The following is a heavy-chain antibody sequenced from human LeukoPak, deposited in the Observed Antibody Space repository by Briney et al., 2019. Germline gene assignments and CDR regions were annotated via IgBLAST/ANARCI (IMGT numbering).Heavy chain of an antibody. J-gene: IGHJ4*02. D-gene: IGHD4-17*01. V-gene: IGHV3-73*01. CDR3: TPDYGDYVSFGY. CDR1: GFTFSGSA. Sequence: GGSLRLSCAASGFTFSGSAMHWVRQASGKGLEWVGRIRSKANSYATAYAASVKGRFTISRDDSKNTAYLQMNSLKTEGTAVYYCTPDYGDYVSFGYWGQGTLVTVCS. CDR2: IRSKANSYAT.